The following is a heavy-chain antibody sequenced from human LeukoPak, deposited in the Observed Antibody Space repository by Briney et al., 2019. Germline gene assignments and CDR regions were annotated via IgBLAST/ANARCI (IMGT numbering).Heavy chain of an antibody. D-gene: IGHD1-1*01. CDR2: VRRDENDK. V-gene: IGHV3-7*01. CDR3: ARAIPWRYYFDY. CDR1: GFTFSSYW. J-gene: IGHJ4*02. Sequence: GGSLRLSCAASGFTFSSYWMSWVRQAPGKGLEWEATVRRDENDKYYMDSVKGRFTISRDDAKNSLYLQLNRLRAEDTAVYYCARAIPWRYYFDYWGQGTLVTVSS.